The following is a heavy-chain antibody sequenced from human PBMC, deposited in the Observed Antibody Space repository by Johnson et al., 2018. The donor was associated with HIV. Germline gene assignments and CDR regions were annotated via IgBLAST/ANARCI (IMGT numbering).Heavy chain of an antibody. CDR1: GFTFSSYG. J-gene: IGHJ3*02. CDR2: IWSDGSNK. V-gene: IGHV3-33*01. Sequence: QVQLVESGGGVVQPGRSLRLSCAASGFTFSSYGMHWVRQAPGKGLEWVAVIWSDGSNKYYADSVKGRFTISRDDSKTTLYLQMNSRKTEDTAVYYCTTDVRGVDAFDIWGEGTMVTVSS. D-gene: IGHD3-10*02. CDR3: TTDVRGVDAFDI.